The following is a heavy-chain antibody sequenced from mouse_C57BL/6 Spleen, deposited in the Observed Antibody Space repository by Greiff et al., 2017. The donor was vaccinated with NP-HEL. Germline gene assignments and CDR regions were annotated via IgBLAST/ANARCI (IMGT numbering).Heavy chain of an antibody. J-gene: IGHJ3*01. D-gene: IGHD1-1*01. CDR1: GYAFSSSW. CDR3: AREVVATRTWFAY. CDR2: IYPGDGDT. V-gene: IGHV1-82*01. Sequence: QVQLKESGPELVKPGASVKISCKASGYAFSSSWMNWVKQRPGKGLEWIGRIYPGDGDTNYNGKFKGKATLTADKSSSTAYMQLSSLTSEDSAVYFCAREVVATRTWFAYWGQGTLVTVSA.